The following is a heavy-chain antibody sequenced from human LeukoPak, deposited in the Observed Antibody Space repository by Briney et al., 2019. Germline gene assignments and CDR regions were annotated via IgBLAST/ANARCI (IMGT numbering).Heavy chain of an antibody. J-gene: IGHJ5*02. Sequence: GGALRLSCAASGFNFTNYDMHWVRQAPGKGLEWVAFIRYDGSDKYYADSVKGRFTISRDNSKNTLYLQMNSLRTEYTAVYYCAKGDTSWGQGTLVTVSS. CDR3: AKGDTS. V-gene: IGHV3-30*02. CDR2: IRYDGSDK. CDR1: GFNFTNYD. D-gene: IGHD2-21*02.